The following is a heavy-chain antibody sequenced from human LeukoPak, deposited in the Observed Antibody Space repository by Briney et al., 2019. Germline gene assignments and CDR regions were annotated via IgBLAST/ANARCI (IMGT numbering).Heavy chain of an antibody. Sequence: GGSLRLSCAASGFTINNNYMNWVRQAPGKGLEWVSVIYSGGNTYYADSVKGRFTISRDNSKNTLYLQMNSLRAEDTAVYFCARVGGFYYFDHWGQGTLVTVSS. CDR1: GFTINNNY. J-gene: IGHJ4*02. CDR2: IYSGGNT. CDR3: ARVGGFYYFDH. V-gene: IGHV3-53*05. D-gene: IGHD2/OR15-2a*01.